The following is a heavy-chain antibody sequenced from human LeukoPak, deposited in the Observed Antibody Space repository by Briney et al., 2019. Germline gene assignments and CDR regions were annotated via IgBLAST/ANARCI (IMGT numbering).Heavy chain of an antibody. J-gene: IGHJ5*02. V-gene: IGHV4-34*01. Sequence: PSETLSLTCAVYGGSFSGYYWSWIRQPPGKGLEWIGEINHSGSTNYNPSLKSRVTISVDTSKNQFSLKLSSVTAEDTAVYYCARDLLYGSGGFDPWGQGTLVTVSS. CDR1: GGSFSGYY. CDR3: ARDLLYGSGGFDP. CDR2: INHSGST. D-gene: IGHD3-10*01.